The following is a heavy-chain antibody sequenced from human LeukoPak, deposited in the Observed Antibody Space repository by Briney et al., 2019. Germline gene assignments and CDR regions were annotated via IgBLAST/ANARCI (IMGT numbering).Heavy chain of an antibody. D-gene: IGHD3-3*01. CDR1: GYTFTSYD. J-gene: IGHJ6*03. V-gene: IGHV1-8*01. CDR2: MNPNSGNT. CDR3: ARDSGGYDFWSGYYTFYMDV. Sequence: GASVKVSCKASGYTFTSYDINWVRQATGQGLEWMGWMNPNSGNTGYAQKFQGRVTMTRNTSISTAYMELSSLRSEDTAVYYCARDSGGYDFWSGYYTFYMDVWGKGTTVTVSS.